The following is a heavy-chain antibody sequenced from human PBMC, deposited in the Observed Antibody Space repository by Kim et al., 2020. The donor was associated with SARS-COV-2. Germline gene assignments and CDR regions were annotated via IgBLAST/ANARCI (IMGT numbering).Heavy chain of an antibody. CDR2: INAGNGNT. Sequence: ASVKVSCKASGYTFTSYAMHWVRQAPGQRLEWMGWINAGNGNTKYSQKFQGRVTITRDTSASTAYMELSSLRSEDTAVYYCARCPEGYYYGSGSFLMDVWGQGTTVTVSS. J-gene: IGHJ6*02. CDR3: ARCPEGYYYGSGSFLMDV. V-gene: IGHV1-3*01. CDR1: GYTFTSYA. D-gene: IGHD3-10*01.